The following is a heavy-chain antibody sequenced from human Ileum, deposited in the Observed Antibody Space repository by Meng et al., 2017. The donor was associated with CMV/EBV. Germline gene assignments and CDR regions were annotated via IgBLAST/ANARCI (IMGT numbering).Heavy chain of an antibody. CDR2: IDNDGSRT. V-gene: IGHV3-74*01. Sequence: AASGFTFSSDWMHWVRQAPGKGLVWVSRIDNDGSRTTYADSVKGRFTISRDNAKNTLYLQMNSLRADDTAVYFCARGLGSGSYGLGYWGQGTLVTVSS. J-gene: IGHJ4*02. CDR3: ARGLGSGSYGLGY. CDR1: GFTFSSDW. D-gene: IGHD1-26*01.